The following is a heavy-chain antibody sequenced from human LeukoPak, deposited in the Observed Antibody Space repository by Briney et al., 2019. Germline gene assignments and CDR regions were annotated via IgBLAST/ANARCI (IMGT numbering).Heavy chain of an antibody. CDR2: ISSSSSYI. V-gene: IGHV3-21*01. J-gene: IGHJ3*02. D-gene: IGHD1-26*01. CDR1: GFTFSSYS. Sequence: GGSLRLSCAASGFTFSSYSMNWVRQAPGKGLEWVSSISSSSSYIYYADSVKGRFTISRDNAKNSLYLQMNSLRAEDTAVYYCASARIVGAPSAFDIWGQGTMVTASS. CDR3: ASARIVGAPSAFDI.